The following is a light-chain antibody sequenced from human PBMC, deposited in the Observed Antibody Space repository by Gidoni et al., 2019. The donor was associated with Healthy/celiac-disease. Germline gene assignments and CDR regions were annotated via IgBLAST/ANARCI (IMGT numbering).Light chain of an antibody. CDR2: DAS. Sequence: DIQMTQSPSSLSASVGDRVTITCQASQDISNYLNWYQQKPGKAPKLLIYDASNLETGVPSRFSGSGSGTDFTFTISSRQLEDIATYYCQQYDNLYTFGQGTKLEIK. CDR3: QQYDNLYT. J-gene: IGKJ2*01. CDR1: QDISNY. V-gene: IGKV1-33*01.